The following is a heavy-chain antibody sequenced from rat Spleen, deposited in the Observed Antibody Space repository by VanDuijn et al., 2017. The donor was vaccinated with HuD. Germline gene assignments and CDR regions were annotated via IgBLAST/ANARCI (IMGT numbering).Heavy chain of an antibody. V-gene: IGHV5-29*01. D-gene: IGHD1-2*01. Sequence: EVQLVESGGGLVQPGRSMKLSCAASGFTFSNYDMAWVRQAPTKGLEWVATISYDGSSTYYRDSVKGRFTISRDNAKSTLYLQMDSLRSEDTATYYCTSSIAAPFDYWGQGVMVTVSS. CDR2: ISYDGSST. J-gene: IGHJ2*01. CDR3: TSSIAAPFDY. CDR1: GFTFSNYD.